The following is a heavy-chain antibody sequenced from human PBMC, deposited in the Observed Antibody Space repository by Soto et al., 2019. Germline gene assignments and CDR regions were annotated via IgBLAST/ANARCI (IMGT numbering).Heavy chain of an antibody. Sequence: VQLLESGGGLVYPGASLRLSCETSGFSFRDHSMNWVRQAPVKGLQWVSYISSPGDDIHYADSVKGRFTVSRDNAKNALFLQMNSLRDDYSGIYYCARLPKGSVVAGWGQGTLVTVSS. CDR2: ISSPGDDI. CDR1: GFSFRDHS. J-gene: IGHJ4*02. D-gene: IGHD2-15*01. CDR3: ARLPKGSVVAG. V-gene: IGHV3-48*02.